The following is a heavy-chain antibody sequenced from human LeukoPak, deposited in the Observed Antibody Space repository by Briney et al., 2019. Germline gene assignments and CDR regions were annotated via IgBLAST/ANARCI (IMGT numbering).Heavy chain of an antibody. V-gene: IGHV3-23*01. CDR3: ANDDFWSGYYRNWFDP. Sequence: GGSLRLSCAASGFTFSSYAMSWVRQAPGKGLEWVSAISGSGGSTYYADSVKGRFTISRDNSKNTLYLQMNSLRAEDTAVYYCANDDFWSGYYRNWFDPWGQGTLVTVSS. D-gene: IGHD3-3*01. CDR1: GFTFSSYA. J-gene: IGHJ5*02. CDR2: ISGSGGST.